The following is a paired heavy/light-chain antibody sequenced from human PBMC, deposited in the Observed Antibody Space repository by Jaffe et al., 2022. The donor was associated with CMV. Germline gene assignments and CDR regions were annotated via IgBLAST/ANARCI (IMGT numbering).Heavy chain of an antibody. CDR1: GYTFTSYY. J-gene: IGHJ4*02. CDR3: ARDRESGIAKTRGLSDFDY. Sequence: QVQLVQSGAEVKKPGASVKVSCKASGYTFTSYYMHWVRQAPGQGLEWMGIINPSGGSTSYAQKFQGRVTMTRDTSTSTVYMELSSLRSEDTAVYYCARDRESGIAKTRGLSDFDYWGQGTLVTVSS. V-gene: IGHV1-46*01. CDR2: INPSGGST. D-gene: IGHD6-13*01.
Light chain of an antibody. Sequence: DIQMTQSPSSLSASVGDRVTITCRASQGISNYLAWFQQKPGKAPKSLIYAASSLQSGVPSKFSGSGSGTDFTLTISSLQPEDFATYYCQQYNSYPLTFGPGTKVDIK. CDR1: QGISNY. CDR3: QQYNSYPLT. CDR2: AAS. V-gene: IGKV1-16*02. J-gene: IGKJ3*01.